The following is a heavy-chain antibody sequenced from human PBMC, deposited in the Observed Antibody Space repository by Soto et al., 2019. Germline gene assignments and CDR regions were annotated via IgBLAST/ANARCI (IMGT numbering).Heavy chain of an antibody. D-gene: IGHD2-2*01. V-gene: IGHV1-69*13. CDR3: ARERSVGYCITTTCPKPFYYSAMDV. Sequence: GASVKVSCKPSGGTFTNYAFSWVRQAPGQGLEWMGGIIPIFGTPDYAQNFQGRVTITADESTRTASMELSSLRSDDTAVYYCARERSVGYCITTTCPKPFYYSAMDVWGQGTTVTVSS. J-gene: IGHJ6*02. CDR1: GGTFTNYA. CDR2: IIPIFGTP.